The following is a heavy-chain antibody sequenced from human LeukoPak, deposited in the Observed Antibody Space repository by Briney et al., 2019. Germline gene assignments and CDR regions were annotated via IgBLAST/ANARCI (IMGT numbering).Heavy chain of an antibody. CDR2: INHSGYT. D-gene: IGHD4/OR15-4a*01. Sequence: SETLSLTCAVSGVSFNDYYWSWVRQTPGKGLEWIGEINHSGYTNDSPSLKSRVTLSIDTSRKQFPLNVRSVTVADTGIYYCTRMTMGHDYWGQGTLVTVSS. CDR3: TRMTMGHDY. CDR1: GVSFNDYY. V-gene: IGHV4-34*01. J-gene: IGHJ4*02.